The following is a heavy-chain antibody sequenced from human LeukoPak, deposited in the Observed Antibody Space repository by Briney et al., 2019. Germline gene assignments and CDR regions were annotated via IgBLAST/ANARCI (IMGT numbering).Heavy chain of an antibody. CDR2: ITGSGDST. CDR1: GFTFSNYA. Sequence: PGGSLRLSCAASGFTFSNYAMSWVRQAPGKGLEWISTITGSGDSTHYADSVKGRFTISRVNSKNTLYLQMNSLRAEDTAVYYCAKLQSVAGYYYYYMDVWGKGTTVTVSS. CDR3: AKLQSVAGYYYYYMDV. J-gene: IGHJ6*03. V-gene: IGHV3-23*01. D-gene: IGHD6-19*01.